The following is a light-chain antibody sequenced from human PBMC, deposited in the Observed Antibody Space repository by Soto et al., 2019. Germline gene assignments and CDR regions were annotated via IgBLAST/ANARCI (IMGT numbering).Light chain of an antibody. CDR2: AAS. CDR1: QSIGSY. CDR3: RQSYITGRT. J-gene: IGKJ1*01. V-gene: IGKV1-39*01. Sequence: DIEMTQSPSSLSASVGESVTITSRASQSIGSYLNWYQQKTGNAPIPLIYAASTLQSGVPSRFSADGSETDFTPTIRNREGEGFGTCYRRQSYITGRTFGQGTKVGVK.